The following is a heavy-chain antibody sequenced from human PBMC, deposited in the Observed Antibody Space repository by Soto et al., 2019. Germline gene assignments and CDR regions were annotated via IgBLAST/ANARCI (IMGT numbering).Heavy chain of an antibody. Sequence: SETLSLTCTVSGGPISSSSYYWGWIRQPPGKGLEWIGSIYYSGSTYYNPSLKSRVTISVDTSKNQFSLKLSSVTAADTAVYYCASLTKEDIVVVVAATQLDYWGQGTLVTVSS. D-gene: IGHD2-15*01. J-gene: IGHJ4*02. CDR2: IYYSGST. CDR3: ASLTKEDIVVVVAATQLDY. V-gene: IGHV4-39*01. CDR1: GGPISSSSYY.